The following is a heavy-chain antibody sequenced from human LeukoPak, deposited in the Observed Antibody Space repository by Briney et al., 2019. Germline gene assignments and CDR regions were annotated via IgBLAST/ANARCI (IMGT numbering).Heavy chain of an antibody. D-gene: IGHD3-22*01. CDR2: IYYSGST. CDR1: GGSISSSSYY. V-gene: IGHV4-39*07. CDR3: ARNPYDSSGSYNWFDP. Sequence: SETLSLTCTVSGGSISSSSYYWGWIRQPPGKGLEWIGSIYYSGSTNYNPSLKSRVTISVDTSKNQFSLKLSSVTAADTAVYYCARNPYDSSGSYNWFDPWGQGTLVTVSS. J-gene: IGHJ5*02.